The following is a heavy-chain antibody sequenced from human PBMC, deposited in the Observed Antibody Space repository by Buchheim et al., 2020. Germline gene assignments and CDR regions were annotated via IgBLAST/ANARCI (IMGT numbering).Heavy chain of an antibody. CDR2: IYYSGST. J-gene: IGHJ6*02. CDR1: GGSISSGDYY. D-gene: IGHD6-13*01. V-gene: IGHV4-30-4*01. CDR3: AGWRAAAGTFPWDDYYYGMDV. Sequence: QVQLQESGPGLVKPSQTLSLTCTVSGGSISSGDYYWSWIRQPPGKGLEWIGYIYYSGSTYYNPSLKSRVTISVDTSKNQFSLKLSSVTAADTAVYYCAGWRAAAGTFPWDDYYYGMDVWGQGTT.